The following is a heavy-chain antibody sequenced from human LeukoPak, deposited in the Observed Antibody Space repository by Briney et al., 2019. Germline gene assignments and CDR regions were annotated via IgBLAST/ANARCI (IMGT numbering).Heavy chain of an antibody. D-gene: IGHD6-13*01. J-gene: IGHJ4*02. CDR1: GYTFTSYY. CDR2: TNPSGGST. V-gene: IGHV1-46*01. Sequence: ASVKVSCKASGYTFTSYYMHWVRQAPGQGLEWMGITNPSGGSTSYAQKFQGRVTMTRDTSTSTVYMELSSLRSGDTAVYYCARRSPYSSSWSAFDYWGQGTLVTVSS. CDR3: ARRSPYSSSWSAFDY.